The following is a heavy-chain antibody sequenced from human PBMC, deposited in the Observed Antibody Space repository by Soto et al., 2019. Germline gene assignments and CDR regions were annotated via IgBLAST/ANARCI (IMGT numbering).Heavy chain of an antibody. J-gene: IGHJ3*02. CDR1: GYTFTTYG. CDR3: ARWYYYDSSGYYQTTFAFDI. Sequence: ASVKVSCKASGYTFTTYGISWVRQAPGQGLEWMGWISGYNGHTKYSQKFQGRVTITRDTSASTAYMELSSLRSEDTAVYYCARWYYYDSSGYYQTTFAFDIWGQGTMVTVSS. D-gene: IGHD3-22*01. V-gene: IGHV1-18*01. CDR2: ISGYNGHT.